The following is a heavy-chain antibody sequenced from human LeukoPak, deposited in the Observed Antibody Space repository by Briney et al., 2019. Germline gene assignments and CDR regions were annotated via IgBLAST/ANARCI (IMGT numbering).Heavy chain of an antibody. CDR1: GGSISSYY. J-gene: IGHJ2*01. CDR3: ARVLRSYYWHFDL. CDR2: ISDSGST. D-gene: IGHD3-10*01. V-gene: IGHV4-59*01. Sequence: SETLSLTCTVSGGSISSYYWSWIRQPPGKGLEWIGYISDSGSTNYNPSLKSRVTISVDTSKNQFSLKLSSVTAADTAVYYCARVLRSYYWHFDLWGRGTLVTVSS.